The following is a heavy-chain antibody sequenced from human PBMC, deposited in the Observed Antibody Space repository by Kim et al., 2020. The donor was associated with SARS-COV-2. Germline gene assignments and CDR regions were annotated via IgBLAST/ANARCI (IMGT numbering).Heavy chain of an antibody. D-gene: IGHD3-22*01. V-gene: IGHV3-74*01. CDR3: ARGDYYSY. CDR2: GSIT. J-gene: IGHJ4*02. Sequence: GSITTYGDYVKGRFTVSRDNAQNTLYLQMDSLRAEDTAVYYCARGDYYSYWGQGTLVTVSS.